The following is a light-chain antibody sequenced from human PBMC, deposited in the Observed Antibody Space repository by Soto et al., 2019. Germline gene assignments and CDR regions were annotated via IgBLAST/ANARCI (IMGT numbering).Light chain of an antibody. CDR1: QGVSSSY. Sequence: EIVLTPSPATLSFSPGERATLSGRASQGVSSSYLAWYPQKPGQPPRLLTYGASSSATGIPDRFSGSESRTDFTRTITRLEPEDFAVYYWQHYRTAFGGGTKVEIK. CDR3: QHYRTA. V-gene: IGKV3-20*01. J-gene: IGKJ4*01. CDR2: GAS.